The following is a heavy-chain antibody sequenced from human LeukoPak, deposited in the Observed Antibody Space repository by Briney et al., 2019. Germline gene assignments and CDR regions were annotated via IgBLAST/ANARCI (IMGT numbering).Heavy chain of an antibody. V-gene: IGHV1-18*01. J-gene: IGHJ3*02. CDR3: AREPRPVKELSWFGKLLYSDAFDI. Sequence: GASVKVSCKASGYTFTSYGISWVRQAPGQGLEWMGWISAYNGNTNYAQKLQGRVTMTTDTSTSTAYMELRSLRSDDTAVYYCAREPRPVKELSWFGKLLYSDAFDIWGQGTMVTVSS. D-gene: IGHD3-10*01. CDR1: GYTFTSYG. CDR2: ISAYNGNT.